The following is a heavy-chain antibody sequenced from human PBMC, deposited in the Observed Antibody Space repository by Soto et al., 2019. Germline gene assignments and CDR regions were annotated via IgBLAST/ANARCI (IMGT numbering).Heavy chain of an antibody. CDR3: ARVTFGGVTVDY. D-gene: IGHD3-16*01. Sequence: SETLSLTCAVYGGSFSGYYWSWIRQSPGKGLEWIGEITDRGSTDYNPSLKRRVTISVDTSKNQFSLKLSSVTAADTAVYYCARVTFGGVTVDYWGQGTLVTVSS. CDR2: ITDRGST. J-gene: IGHJ4*02. V-gene: IGHV4-34*01. CDR1: GGSFSGYY.